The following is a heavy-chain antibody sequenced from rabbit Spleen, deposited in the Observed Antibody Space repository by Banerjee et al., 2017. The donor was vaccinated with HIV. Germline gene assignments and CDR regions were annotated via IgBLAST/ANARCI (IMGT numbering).Heavy chain of an antibody. V-gene: IGHV1S45*01. CDR1: GFSFSDRDV. D-gene: IGHD4-2*01. J-gene: IGHJ3*01. CDR3: ARDLAGYVGVTYPTGPLDL. CDR2: INTATVKA. Sequence: QEHLEESGGGLVKPEGSLTLTCKASGFSFSDRDVMCWVRQAPGKGLEWIACINTATVKAVYATWAKGRFTISRTSSTTVTLQMTSLTAADTATYFCARDLAGYVGVTYPTGPLDLWGQGTLVTVS.